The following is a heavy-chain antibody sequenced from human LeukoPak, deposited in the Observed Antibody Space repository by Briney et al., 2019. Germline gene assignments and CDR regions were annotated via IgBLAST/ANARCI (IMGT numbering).Heavy chain of an antibody. J-gene: IGHJ4*02. Sequence: PSETLSLTCTVSGVSINTYYASWIRQAPGKGLEFIGFIYNGGNTNYNPSLKSRATISVDTSNNQFSLRLTSETAADTAMYYCAAGPWELDFWGQGTLVTASS. D-gene: IGHD1-26*01. CDR3: AAGPWELDF. V-gene: IGHV4-4*09. CDR2: IYNGGNT. CDR1: GVSINTYY.